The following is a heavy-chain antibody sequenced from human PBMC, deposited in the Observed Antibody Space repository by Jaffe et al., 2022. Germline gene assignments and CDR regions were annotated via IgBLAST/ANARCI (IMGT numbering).Heavy chain of an antibody. CDR1: GFTFDDYA. V-gene: IGHV3-9*01. CDR3: AKDGSSHGDYPSTGTLPYWYFDL. CDR2: ISWNSGSI. D-gene: IGHD4-17*01. Sequence: EVQLVESGGGLVQPGRSLRLSCAASGFTFDDYAMHWVRQAPGKGLEWVSGISWNSGSIGYADSVKGRFTISRDNAKNSLYLQMNSLRAEDTALYYCAKDGSSHGDYPSTGTLPYWYFDLWGRGTLVTVSS. J-gene: IGHJ2*01.